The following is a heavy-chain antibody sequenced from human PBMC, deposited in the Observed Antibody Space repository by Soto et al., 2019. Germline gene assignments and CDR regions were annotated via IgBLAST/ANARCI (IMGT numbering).Heavy chain of an antibody. V-gene: IGHV5-51*01. D-gene: IGHD2-2*01. J-gene: IGHJ6*02. CDR3: ARAGVPAATNYYYYGMDA. CDR2: IYPGDSDT. Sequence: GESLKICWKGAGCSFTIYWIGWVLQMPGKGLEWMGIIYPGDSDTRYSPSFQGQVTISADKSISTAYLQWSSLKASDTAMYYCARAGVPAATNYYYYGMDAWGQGTTVTVYS. CDR1: GCSFTIYW.